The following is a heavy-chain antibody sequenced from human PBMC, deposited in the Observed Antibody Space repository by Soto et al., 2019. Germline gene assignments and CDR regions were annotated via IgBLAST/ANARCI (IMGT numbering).Heavy chain of an antibody. CDR3: ATSFTMVRGVRYYYYYYGMDV. D-gene: IGHD3-10*01. V-gene: IGHV1-24*01. CDR1: GYTLTELS. Sequence: GASVKVSCKASGYTLTELSMHWVRQAPGKGLEWMGGFDPEDGETTYAQKFQGRVTMTEDTSTNTAYMELSSLRSEDTAVYYCATSFTMVRGVRYYYYYYGMDVWGQGTTVTVSS. CDR2: FDPEDGET. J-gene: IGHJ6*02.